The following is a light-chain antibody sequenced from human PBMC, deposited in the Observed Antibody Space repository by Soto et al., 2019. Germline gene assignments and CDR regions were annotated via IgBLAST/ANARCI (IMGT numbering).Light chain of an antibody. V-gene: IGLV2-11*01. CDR1: SSDVGAYDY. Sequence: QSALTQPRSVSGSPGQSVTVSCTGTSSDVGAYDYVSWYQQHPGKAPKLMIFDVSQRPSGVPDRFSGSKSGSTASLTISGLQAEDEADYFCCSYAGSFTRVFGGGTKLTVL. CDR2: DVS. CDR3: CSYAGSFTRV. J-gene: IGLJ2*01.